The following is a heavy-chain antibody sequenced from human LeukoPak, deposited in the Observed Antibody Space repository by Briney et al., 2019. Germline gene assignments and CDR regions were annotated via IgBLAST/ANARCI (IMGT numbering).Heavy chain of an antibody. J-gene: IGHJ4*02. V-gene: IGHV4-59*12. Sequence: SETLSLTCTVSGGSISSYYWSWIRQPPGKGLEWIGYIYYSGSTNYNPSLKSRVTISVDTSKNQFSLKLSSVTAADTAVYYCAREVASYYFDYWGQGTLVTVSS. D-gene: IGHD2-2*01. CDR3: AREVASYYFDY. CDR2: IYYSGST. CDR1: GGSISSYY.